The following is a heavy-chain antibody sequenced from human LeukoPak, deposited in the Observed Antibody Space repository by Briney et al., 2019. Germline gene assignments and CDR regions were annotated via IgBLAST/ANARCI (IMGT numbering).Heavy chain of an antibody. CDR1: GFTFSNYE. V-gene: IGHV3-48*03. CDR2: ISNFGDII. J-gene: IGHJ3*02. D-gene: IGHD3-9*01. CDR3: ARAPYDILTGPDAFDI. Sequence: GSLRLSCAASGFTFSNYEMNWVRQAPGKGLEWISHISNFGDIIHYADSVEGRFTISRDNDKNSIYLQMNSLRAEDTAVYYCARAPYDILTGPDAFDIWGQGTMVTVSS.